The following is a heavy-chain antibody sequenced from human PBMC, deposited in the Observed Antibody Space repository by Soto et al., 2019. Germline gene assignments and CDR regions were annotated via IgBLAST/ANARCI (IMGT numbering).Heavy chain of an antibody. CDR2: IIPIFGTT. J-gene: IGHJ5*02. CDR3: AKDGVADGYFGNLLDP. CDR1: GGTFSNYA. D-gene: IGHD5-12*01. V-gene: IGHV1-69*15. Sequence: QVQLVQSGAEVKKPGSSVKVSCKASGGTFSNYAITWVRQAPGQGLEWVGRIIPIFGTTNVAQKFQGRVTITADESTTTANMELSGLRSDDTAVYYCAKDGVADGYFGNLLDPLSQGTLVTVSS.